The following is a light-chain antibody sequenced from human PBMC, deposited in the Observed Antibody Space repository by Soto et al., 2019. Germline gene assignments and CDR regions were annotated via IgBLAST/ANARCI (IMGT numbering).Light chain of an antibody. Sequence: IQRTQSPPTLSASIGDRVTITCRASQSISSWLAWYQQRPGKAPNLLIYDVSSLESGVPSRFSGSGSGTEFTLTISSLQPDDFATYYCQQYTNYPWTFGQGTKVDIK. J-gene: IGKJ1*01. CDR2: DVS. V-gene: IGKV1-5*01. CDR3: QQYTNYPWT. CDR1: QSISSW.